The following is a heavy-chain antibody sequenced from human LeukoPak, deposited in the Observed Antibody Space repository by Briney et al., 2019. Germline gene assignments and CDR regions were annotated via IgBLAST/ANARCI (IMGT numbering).Heavy chain of an antibody. CDR1: GYSFTNYW. CDR3: ARRYDNSDYWVY. J-gene: IGHJ4*02. CDR2: IYPGDSDT. Sequence: GESLKISCKGSGYSFTNYWIGWVRQMPGKGLEWMGVIYPGDSDTRYSPSFRGQVTISADKSIDTAYLQWSSLKAADTAIYFCARRYDNSDYWVYWGQGTLVPVST. D-gene: IGHD3-22*01. V-gene: IGHV5-51*01.